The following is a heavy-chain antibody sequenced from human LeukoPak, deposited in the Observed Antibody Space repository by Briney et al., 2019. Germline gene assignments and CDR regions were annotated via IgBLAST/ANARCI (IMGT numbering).Heavy chain of an antibody. Sequence: SETLSLTCTVSGGSISSGGYYWSWIRQHPRKGLEWIGYIYYSGSTYYNPSLKSRVTVSVDTSKNQFSLKLSSVTAADTAVYYCARDGAAGRTYYYYGMDVWGQGTTVNVSS. CDR1: GGSISSGGYY. CDR3: ARDGAAGRTYYYYGMDV. CDR2: IYYSGST. D-gene: IGHD6-13*01. J-gene: IGHJ6*02. V-gene: IGHV4-31*03.